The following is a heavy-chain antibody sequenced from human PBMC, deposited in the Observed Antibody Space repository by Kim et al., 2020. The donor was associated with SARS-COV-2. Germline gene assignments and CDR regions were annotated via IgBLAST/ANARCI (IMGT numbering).Heavy chain of an antibody. V-gene: IGHV1-69*16. J-gene: IGHJ3*02. CDR1: GGSFYNYI. CDR2: IDTITGTV. CDR3: ARDSDDGVVIYAFNI. Sequence: SVKVSCKASGGSFYNYILNWVRQAPGQGLEWMGAIDTITGTVNYAQKFRGRLTIDTDESTSTAHMELNSLTFDDTALYYCARDSDDGVVIYAFNIWGQG. D-gene: IGHD3-3*01.